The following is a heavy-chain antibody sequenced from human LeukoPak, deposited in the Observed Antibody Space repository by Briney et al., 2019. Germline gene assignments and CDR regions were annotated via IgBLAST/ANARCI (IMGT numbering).Heavy chain of an antibody. Sequence: GASVKVSCKASGYTLTGYYLHWVRQAPGQGLEWMGWINPNGGGTNYEQKFQGRVTMTRDTSISTAHMELSRLRSDDTAVYYCARVVISSDAFDIWGQGTMVTVSS. CDR1: GYTLTGYY. V-gene: IGHV1-2*02. J-gene: IGHJ3*02. CDR3: ARVVISSDAFDI. CDR2: INPNGGGT. D-gene: IGHD3-22*01.